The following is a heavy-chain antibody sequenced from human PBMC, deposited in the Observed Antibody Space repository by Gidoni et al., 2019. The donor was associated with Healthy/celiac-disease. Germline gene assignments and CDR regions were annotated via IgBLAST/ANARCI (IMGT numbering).Heavy chain of an antibody. J-gene: IGHJ6*02. CDR2: IIPILVIA. CDR1: GGTFSSYT. Sequence: QVQLVQSGAAVKKPGSSVKVSCKASGGTFSSYTISWVRQAPGQGLEWMGRIIPILVIANYAQKFQGRVTITADKSTSTASMGLSSLRSEDTAVYYCARTVVPAANYYYYGMDVWGQGTTVTVSS. D-gene: IGHD2-2*01. V-gene: IGHV1-69*02. CDR3: ARTVVPAANYYYYGMDV.